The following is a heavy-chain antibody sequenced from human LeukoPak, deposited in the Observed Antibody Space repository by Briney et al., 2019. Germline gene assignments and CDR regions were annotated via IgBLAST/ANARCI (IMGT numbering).Heavy chain of an antibody. V-gene: IGHV4-31*03. D-gene: IGHD2-15*01. CDR3: ARALGGYCSGGSCYSVYYYYGMDV. CDR2: IYYSGST. Sequence: SQTLSLTCTVSGGSISSGGYYWSWIRQHPGKGLEWIGYIYYSGSTNYNPSLKSRVTISVDKSKNQFSLKLSSVTAADTAVYYCARALGGYCSGGSCYSVYYYYGMDVWGQGTTVTVS. J-gene: IGHJ6*02. CDR1: GGSISSGGYY.